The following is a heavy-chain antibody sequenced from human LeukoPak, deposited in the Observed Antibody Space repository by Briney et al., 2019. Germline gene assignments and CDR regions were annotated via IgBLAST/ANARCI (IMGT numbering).Heavy chain of an antibody. Sequence: ASVKVSCKASGGTFSSYAISWVRPAPGQGLEWMGGIIPIFGTANYAQKFQGRVTITTDESTSTAYVELSSLRSEDTAVYYCAREGDSNFDYWGQGTLVTVSS. V-gene: IGHV1-69*05. CDR1: GGTFSSYA. CDR2: IIPIFGTA. CDR3: AREGDSNFDY. D-gene: IGHD4-11*01. J-gene: IGHJ4*02.